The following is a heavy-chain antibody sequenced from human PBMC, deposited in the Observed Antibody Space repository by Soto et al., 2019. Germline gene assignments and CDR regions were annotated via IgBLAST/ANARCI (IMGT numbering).Heavy chain of an antibody. CDR2: IRSKAYGGTT. CDR3: TRADIVATIYY. Sequence: GGSLRLSCTASGFTFGDYAMSWFRQAPGKGLEWVGFIRSKAYGGTTEYAASVKGRFTTSRDDSKSIAYLQMNSLKTEDTAVYYCTRADIVATIYYWGQGTLVTVSS. D-gene: IGHD5-12*01. J-gene: IGHJ4*02. V-gene: IGHV3-49*03. CDR1: GFTFGDYA.